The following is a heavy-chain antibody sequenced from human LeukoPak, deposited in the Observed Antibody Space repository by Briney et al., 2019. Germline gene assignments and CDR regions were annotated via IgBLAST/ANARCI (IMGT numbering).Heavy chain of an antibody. D-gene: IGHD3-9*01. CDR2: IIPIFGTA. Sequence: SVKVSCKASGGTFSSYAISWVRQAPGQGLEWMGGIIPIFGTANYAQKLQGRVTITADKSTSTAYMALSSLSSEDPAVYYCARVGGELRYFVWFIDRGAFDIWGQGTMVTVSS. V-gene: IGHV1-69*06. CDR3: ARVGGELRYFVWFIDRGAFDI. J-gene: IGHJ3*02. CDR1: GGTFSSYA.